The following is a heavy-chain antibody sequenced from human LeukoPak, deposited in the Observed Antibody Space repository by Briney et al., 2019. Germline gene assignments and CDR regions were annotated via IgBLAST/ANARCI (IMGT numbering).Heavy chain of an antibody. CDR2: IYHSGST. CDR3: AREEYGSGSYYNY. J-gene: IGHJ4*02. D-gene: IGHD3-10*01. CDR1: GGSISSGGYS. V-gene: IGHV4-30-2*01. Sequence: PSQTLSLTCAVSGGSISSGGYSWSWIRQPPGKGLEWIGYIYHSGSTYYNPSLKSRVIISVDRSKNQFSLKLSSVTAADTAVYYCAREEYGSGSYYNYWGQGALVTVSS.